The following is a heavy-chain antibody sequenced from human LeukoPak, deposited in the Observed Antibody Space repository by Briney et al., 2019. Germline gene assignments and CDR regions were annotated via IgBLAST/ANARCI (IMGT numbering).Heavy chain of an antibody. J-gene: IGHJ4*02. V-gene: IGHV3-7*01. CDR2: IEEDGSET. D-gene: IGHD3-10*01. CDR1: GFTFSSNW. CDR3: ARATRQGSYSFGSGTYYGLSA. Sequence: GGSLRLSCAASGFTFSSNWMTWVRQAPGKGLEWVANIEEDGSETYYVDSVKGRFIISRDNANKLLSLQMSSLRVEDTAVYYCARATRQGSYSFGSGTYYGLSAWGQGTLVTVSS.